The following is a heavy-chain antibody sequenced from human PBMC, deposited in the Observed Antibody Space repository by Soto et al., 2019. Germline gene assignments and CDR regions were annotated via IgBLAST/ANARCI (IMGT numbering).Heavy chain of an antibody. CDR1: GGSISSSSYY. V-gene: IGHV4-39*01. CDR2: IYYSGST. J-gene: IGHJ4*02. Sequence: QLQLQESGPGLVKPSEALSLTCSVSGGSISSSSYYWGWIRQPPGKGLEWIGSIYYSGSTYYNPSLKSRVTISIDKSKNQFSLKLSPLTAADTAVYYCARLEGLATISYYFDFWGQGTLVTVSS. D-gene: IGHD3-9*01. CDR3: ARLEGLATISYYFDF.